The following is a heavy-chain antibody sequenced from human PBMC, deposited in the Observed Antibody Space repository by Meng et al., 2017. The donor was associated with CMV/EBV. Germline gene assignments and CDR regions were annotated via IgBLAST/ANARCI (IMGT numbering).Heavy chain of an antibody. V-gene: IGHV4-39*07. CDR1: GGSISSSSYY. D-gene: IGHD2-2*01. J-gene: IGHJ4*02. CDR3: ASRPGYCSSTSCYRRPHFDY. Sequence: GSLRLSCTVSGGSISSSSYYWGWIRQPPGKGLEWIGSIYYSGSTYYNPSLKSRVTISVDTSKNQFSLKLSSVTAADTAVYYCASRPGYCSSTSCYRRPHFDYWGQGTLVTVSS. CDR2: IYYSGST.